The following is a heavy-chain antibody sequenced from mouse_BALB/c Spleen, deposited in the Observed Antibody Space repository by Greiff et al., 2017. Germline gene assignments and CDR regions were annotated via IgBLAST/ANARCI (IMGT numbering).Heavy chain of an antibody. CDR3: ARRRGSYAMDY. CDR1: GFSLSTSGMG. J-gene: IGHJ4*01. V-gene: IGHV8-12*01. Sequence: QVTLKVSGPGILQPSQTLSLTCSFSGFSLSTSGMGVSWIRQPSGKGLEWLAHIYWDDDKRYNPSLKSRLTISKDTSSNQVFLKITSVDTADTATYYCARRRGSYAMDYWGQGTSVTVSS. CDR2: IYWDDDK.